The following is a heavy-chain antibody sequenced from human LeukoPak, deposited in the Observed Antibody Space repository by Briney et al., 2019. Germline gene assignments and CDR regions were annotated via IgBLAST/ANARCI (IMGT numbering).Heavy chain of an antibody. CDR1: GGSISSSSYY. CDR3: ARARGLPYFDY. D-gene: IGHD3-16*01. J-gene: IGHJ4*02. V-gene: IGHV4-39*01. Sequence: SETLSLTCTVSGGSISSSSYYWGWIRQLPGKGLEWIGSTYYSGSTYYNPSLKSRVTISVDTSKNQFSLKLSSVTAADTAVYYCARARGLPYFDYWGQGTLVTVSS. CDR2: TYYSGST.